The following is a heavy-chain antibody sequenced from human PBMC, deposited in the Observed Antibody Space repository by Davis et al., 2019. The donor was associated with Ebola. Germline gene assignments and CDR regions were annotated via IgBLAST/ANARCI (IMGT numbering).Heavy chain of an antibody. D-gene: IGHD3-16*02. J-gene: IGHJ4*02. CDR1: GGSFSGYY. V-gene: IGHV4-34*01. CDR2: INHHGIT. CDR3: ACPGELSLTFDY. Sequence: SETLSLTCAVYGGSFSGYYWSWIRQPPGKGLEWMGEINHHGITSYNPSLKSRVSMSVDTSKKQFSLKVTSVTAADTAVYYCACPGELSLTFDYWGQGTLVTVSS.